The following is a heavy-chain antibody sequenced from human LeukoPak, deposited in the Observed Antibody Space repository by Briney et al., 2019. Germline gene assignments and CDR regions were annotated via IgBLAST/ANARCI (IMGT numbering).Heavy chain of an antibody. D-gene: IGHD2-15*01. J-gene: IGHJ5*02. CDR2: ISAYNGNT. CDR1: GYTFTSYG. CDR3: AGLYCSGGSCYSHWFDP. V-gene: IGHV1-18*01. Sequence: ASVKVSCKASGYTFTSYGISWVRQAPGQGLEWMGWISAYNGNTNYAQKLQGRVTMTTDTSTSTAYMELRSLRSDDTAVYYCAGLYCSGGSCYSHWFDPWGQGTLVTVSS.